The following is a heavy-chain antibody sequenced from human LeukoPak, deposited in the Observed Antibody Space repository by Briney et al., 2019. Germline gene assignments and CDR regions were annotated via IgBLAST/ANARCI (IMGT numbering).Heavy chain of an antibody. CDR1: GFTFSNYL. D-gene: IGHD1-26*01. J-gene: IGHJ4*01. CDR3: ARGSSARFIGPAY. Sequence: PGGSLRLSCVAYGFTFSNYLMHWVRQNPGEGLVWVSRIITDGSFTNYADSVKGRLRPSRDTAKNTLYLQINSLRDADTGVYFCARGSSARFIGPAYWGHGTLVTVYS. CDR2: IITDGSFT. V-gene: IGHV3-74*01.